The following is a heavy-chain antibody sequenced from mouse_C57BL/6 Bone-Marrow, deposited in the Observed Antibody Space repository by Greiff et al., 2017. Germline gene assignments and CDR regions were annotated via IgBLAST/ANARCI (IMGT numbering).Heavy chain of an antibody. V-gene: IGHV1-82*01. J-gene: IGHJ3*01. CDR2: IYPGDGNT. D-gene: IGHD1-1*01. CDR3: ASNYDFAY. Sequence: QVQLQQSGPELVKPGASVQITCKASGYAFSSSWMNWVKKRPGKGLEWIGRIYPGDGNTNYNGKFKGKSTLTADKSSSTAYMYLSSLTSEDAAVYFCASNYDFAYWGQGTLVTVSA. CDR1: GYAFSSSW.